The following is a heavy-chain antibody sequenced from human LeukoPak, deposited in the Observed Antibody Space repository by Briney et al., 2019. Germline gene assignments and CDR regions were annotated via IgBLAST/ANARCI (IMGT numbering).Heavy chain of an antibody. CDR2: VYGGDTT. D-gene: IGHD3-10*01. Sequence: GGSLRLSCAASGLTVSTNYLSWVRQAPGKGLEWVSVVYGGDTTYYADSVRDRFTISRDNSKNTLYLQMNSLRAEDTAVYYCARDAHTGSGTYWGGVDYYYGLDVWGQGTTVTVSS. CDR3: ARDAHTGSGTYWGGVDYYYGLDV. V-gene: IGHV3-66*01. CDR1: GLTVSTNY. J-gene: IGHJ6*02.